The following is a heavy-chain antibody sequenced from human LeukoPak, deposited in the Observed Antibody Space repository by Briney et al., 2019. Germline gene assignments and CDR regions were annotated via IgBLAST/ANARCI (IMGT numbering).Heavy chain of an antibody. CDR2: INPSGGT. CDR3: AREGSSDGYNPMKAFDI. J-gene: IGHJ3*02. Sequence: GASVKVSFKASGYTFTNYYMHWVRQAPGQGLEWMGLINPSGGTRYAQTFQGRVTLTRDTSTSTVYMELSSLRSEDTAVYYCAREGSSDGYNPMKAFDIWGQGTMVTVSS. V-gene: IGHV1-46*01. CDR1: GYTFTNYY. D-gene: IGHD5-24*01.